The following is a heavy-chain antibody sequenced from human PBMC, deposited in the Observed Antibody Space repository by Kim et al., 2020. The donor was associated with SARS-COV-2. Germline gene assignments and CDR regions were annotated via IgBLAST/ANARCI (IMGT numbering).Heavy chain of an antibody. J-gene: IGHJ4*02. CDR1: GGSISSGGYY. CDR2: IYYSGST. CDR3: ARASTVTKLYFDY. D-gene: IGHD4-17*01. V-gene: IGHV4-31*03. Sequence: SETMSLTCTVSGGSISSGGYYWSWIRQHPGKGLEWIGYIYYSGSTYYNPSLKSRVTISVDTSKNQFSLKLSSVTAADTAVYYCARASTVTKLYFDYWGQGTLVTVSS.